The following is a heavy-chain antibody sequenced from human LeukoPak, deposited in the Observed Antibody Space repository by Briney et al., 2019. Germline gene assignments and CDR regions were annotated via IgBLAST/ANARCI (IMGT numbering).Heavy chain of an antibody. CDR3: ARDRPSSYYDFWSGYYTGMDV. V-gene: IGHV3-30*02. D-gene: IGHD3-3*01. Sequence: GGSLRLSCAASGFTFSSYGMHWVRQAPGKGLEWVAFIRYDGSNKYYADSVKGRFTISRDNSKNTLYLQMNSLRAEDTAVYYCARDRPSSYYDFWSGYYTGMDVWGKGTTVTVSS. CDR1: GFTFSSYG. J-gene: IGHJ6*03. CDR2: IRYDGSNK.